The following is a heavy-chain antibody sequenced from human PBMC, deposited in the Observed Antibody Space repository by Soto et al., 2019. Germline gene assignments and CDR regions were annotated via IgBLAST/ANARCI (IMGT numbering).Heavy chain of an antibody. V-gene: IGHV1-3*01. D-gene: IGHD3-22*01. Sequence: GASVKVSCKASGYTFTSYAMHWVRQAPGQRLEWMGWINAGNGNTKYSQKLQGRVTITRVTSASTAYMELSSLRSEDTAVYYCARGSGYYYWDDYWGQGTLVTVSS. J-gene: IGHJ4*02. CDR3: ARGSGYYYWDDY. CDR2: INAGNGNT. CDR1: GYTFTSYA.